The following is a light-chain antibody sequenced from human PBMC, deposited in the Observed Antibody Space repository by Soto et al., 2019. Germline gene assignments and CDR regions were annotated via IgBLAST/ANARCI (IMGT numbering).Light chain of an antibody. CDR3: QQYGSSPRT. CDR1: QSVSNRY. V-gene: IGKV3-20*01. Sequence: EIVLTQSPGTLSLSPGERATLSCWASQSVSNRYLAWYQQKPGQAPRLLIYGASSRATGIPDRFSGSGSGTEFTLTISSLQSEDFAVYYCQQYGSSPRTFGQGTKVDIK. J-gene: IGKJ1*01. CDR2: GAS.